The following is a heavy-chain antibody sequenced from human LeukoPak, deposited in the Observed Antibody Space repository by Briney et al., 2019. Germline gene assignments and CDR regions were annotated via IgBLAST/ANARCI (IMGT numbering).Heavy chain of an antibody. Sequence: GGSLRPSCAASGFTFSSYAMSWVRQAPGQGLEWVSAISGCGGSTYYADSVKGRFTISRDTSTNTRYLQMNSLRAEDTAVYYCAKAIRPVGELLWRRPSVSGWFDPWGQGTLVTVSS. CDR1: GFTFSSYA. V-gene: IGHV3-23*01. CDR2: ISGCGGST. CDR3: AKAIRPVGELLWRRPSVSGWFDP. J-gene: IGHJ5*02. D-gene: IGHD3-10*01.